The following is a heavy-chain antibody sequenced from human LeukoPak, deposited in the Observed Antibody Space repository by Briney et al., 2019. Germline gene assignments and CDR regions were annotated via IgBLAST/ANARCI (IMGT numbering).Heavy chain of an antibody. CDR2: IKQDGSEK. J-gene: IGHJ4*02. CDR3: ARESGWGYSYGLDY. D-gene: IGHD5-18*01. V-gene: IGHV3-7*01. CDR1: GFTFSDYW. Sequence: GGSLRLSCAASGFTFSDYWMSWVRQAPGKGLEWVANIKQDGSEKYYVDSVEGRFTISRDNAKNSLYLQMNSLRAEDTAVYYCARESGWGYSYGLDYWGQGTLVTVSS.